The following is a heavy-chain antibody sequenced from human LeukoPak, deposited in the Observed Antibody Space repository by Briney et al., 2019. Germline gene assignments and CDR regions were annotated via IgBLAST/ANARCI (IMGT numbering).Heavy chain of an antibody. CDR3: ARDTGVANYYFDY. V-gene: IGHV1-24*01. CDR2: FDPEDGET. Sequence: ASVKVSCKVSGYTLTELSMHWVRQAPGKGLEWMGGFDPEDGETIYAQKFQGRVTMTRDTSTSTVYMELSSLSSEDTAVYYCARDTGVANYYFDYWGQGTLVTVSS. J-gene: IGHJ4*02. D-gene: IGHD5-12*01. CDR1: GYTLTELS.